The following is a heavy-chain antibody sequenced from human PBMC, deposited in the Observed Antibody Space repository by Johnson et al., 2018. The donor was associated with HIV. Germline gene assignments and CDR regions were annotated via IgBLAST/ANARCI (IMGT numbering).Heavy chain of an antibody. D-gene: IGHD3-10*01. Sequence: VQLVESGGGLVQPGGSLRLSCAASGFTFSRYWMHWVRQAPGKGLVWVSAISGSGGSTYYADSVKGRFTISRDNSKNTLYVQMNRLRTEDTAVYFCAKGRSGGSGAFDIWGQGTMVTVSS. J-gene: IGHJ3*02. CDR1: GFTFSRYW. V-gene: IGHV3-23*04. CDR2: ISGSGGST. CDR3: AKGRSGGSGAFDI.